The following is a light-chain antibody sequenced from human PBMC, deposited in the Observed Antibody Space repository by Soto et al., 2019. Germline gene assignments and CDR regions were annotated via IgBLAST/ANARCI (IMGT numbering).Light chain of an antibody. J-gene: IGKJ4*01. V-gene: IGKV4-1*01. CDR1: QSVLYSSNNKNY. CDR2: WAS. Sequence: DIVMTQSPDSLAVSLGERATINCKSSQSVLYSSNNKNYLAWYQQKPGQPPKLLIYWASTRESGVPDRFGGSGSGTDFTLTDSSLKAEDVAVYYCQQYYSTPLTCGGGTKVEIK. CDR3: QQYYSTPLT.